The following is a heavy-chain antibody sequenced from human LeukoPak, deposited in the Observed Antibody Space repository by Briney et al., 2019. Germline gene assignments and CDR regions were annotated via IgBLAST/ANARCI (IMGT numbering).Heavy chain of an antibody. CDR1: GYTFTGYY. CDR2: INPNSSGT. CDR3: ARVRSRGYCSSTSCYRGHNWFDP. Sequence: GASVKVSCKASGYTFTGYYMHWVRQAPGQGLEWMGWINPNSSGTNYAQKFQGRVTMTRDTSISTAYMELSRLRSDDTAVYYCARVRSRGYCSSTSCYRGHNWFDPWGQGTLVTVSS. D-gene: IGHD2-2*03. V-gene: IGHV1-2*02. J-gene: IGHJ5*02.